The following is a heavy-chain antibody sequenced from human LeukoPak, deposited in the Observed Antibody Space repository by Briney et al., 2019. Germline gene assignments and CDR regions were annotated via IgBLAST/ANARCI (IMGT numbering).Heavy chain of an antibody. D-gene: IGHD6-6*01. Sequence: ASVKVSCKASGGTFSSYAISWVRQAPGQGLEWMGGIIPIFGTANYAQKFQGRVTITADKSTSTAYMELSRLRSDDTAVYYCARDGAIAAPRFPHDYWGQGTLVTVSS. CDR3: ARDGAIAAPRFPHDY. CDR2: IIPIFGTA. J-gene: IGHJ4*02. CDR1: GGTFSSYA. V-gene: IGHV1-69*06.